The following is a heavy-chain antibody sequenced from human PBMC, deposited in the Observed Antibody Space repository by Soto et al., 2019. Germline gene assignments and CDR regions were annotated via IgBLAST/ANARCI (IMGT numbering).Heavy chain of an antibody. Sequence: QITLKESGPTLVKPTQTLTLTCTLSGFSLSTSGVGVGWIRQPTGKALEWLALIYWDDDKRYSPSLKSRLTITKDTSKNQVVLTMTNMDPVDTATYYCAHIFSWGWVDYWGQGTLVTVSS. CDR3: AHIFSWGWVDY. J-gene: IGHJ4*02. CDR2: IYWDDDK. CDR1: GFSLSTSGVG. D-gene: IGHD6-13*01. V-gene: IGHV2-5*02.